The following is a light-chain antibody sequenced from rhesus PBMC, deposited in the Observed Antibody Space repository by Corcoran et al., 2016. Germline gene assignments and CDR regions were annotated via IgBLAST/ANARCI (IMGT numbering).Light chain of an antibody. CDR2: KAS. V-gene: IGKV1-22*01. CDR1: QSVGST. Sequence: DIQMTQSPSSLSASLGDTVTISCRASQSVGSTLAWYQQRPGKAPKLLIYKASNLETGVPSRFSGRGSGTDFTLTISSRQSDDFATYDCQQGYSTPFTFGPGTKLDIK. J-gene: IGKJ3*01. CDR3: QQGYSTPFT.